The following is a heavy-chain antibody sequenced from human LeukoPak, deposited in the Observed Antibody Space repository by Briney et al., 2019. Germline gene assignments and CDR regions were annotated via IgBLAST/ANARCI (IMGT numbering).Heavy chain of an antibody. D-gene: IGHD1-26*01. CDR3: AKGGTINYYYYMDV. V-gene: IGHV3-9*01. Sequence: QAGGSLRLSCAASGFTFDDYAMHCVRQAPGKGREWGSGISWNSGSIDYVDSVKGRFTIYRDNAKTSLYMQMNSLRAEDTALYYCAKGGTINYYYYMDVWGKGTTVTVSS. CDR2: ISWNSGSI. CDR1: GFTFDDYA. J-gene: IGHJ6*03.